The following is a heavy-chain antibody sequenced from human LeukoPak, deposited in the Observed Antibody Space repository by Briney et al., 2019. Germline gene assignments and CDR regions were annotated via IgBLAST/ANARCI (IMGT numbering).Heavy chain of an antibody. CDR1: GFTFSSYE. V-gene: IGHV3-48*03. D-gene: IGHD6-19*01. Sequence: PGGSLRLSCAASGFTFSSYEMNWVRQAPGKGLEWASYISSSGSTIYYADSVKGRFTISRDNAKNSLSLQMNSLRAEDTAVYYCARQVQQWLVHNYYYYMDVWGKGTTVTVSS. CDR3: ARQVQQWLVHNYYYYMDV. J-gene: IGHJ6*03. CDR2: ISSSGSTI.